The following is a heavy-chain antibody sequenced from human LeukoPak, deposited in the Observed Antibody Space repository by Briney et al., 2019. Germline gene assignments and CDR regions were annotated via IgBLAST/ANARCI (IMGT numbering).Heavy chain of an antibody. D-gene: IGHD5-12*01. V-gene: IGHV4-59*01. CDR3: ARVSSGYDYYFDY. Sequence: PSETLSLTCTVSGXSISSYYWSWIRQPPGKGLEWIGYIYYSGSTNYNPSLKSRVTISVDTSKNQFSLKLSSVTAADTAVYYCARVSSGYDYYFDYWGQGTLVTVSS. CDR1: GXSISSYY. J-gene: IGHJ4*02. CDR2: IYYSGST.